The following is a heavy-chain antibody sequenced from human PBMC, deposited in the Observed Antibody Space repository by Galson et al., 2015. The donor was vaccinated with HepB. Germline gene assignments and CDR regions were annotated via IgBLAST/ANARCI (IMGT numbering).Heavy chain of an antibody. V-gene: IGHV3-21*01. CDR2: ISSSSSYI. CDR3: ARPPPPPYDSSGYN. D-gene: IGHD3-22*01. J-gene: IGHJ4*02. CDR1: GFTFSSYS. Sequence: SLRLSCAASGFTFSSYSVNWVRQAPGKGLEWVSSISSSSSYIYYADSVKGRSTISRDNAKNSLYLQMNSLRAEDTAVYYCARPPPPPYDSSGYNWGQGTLVTVSS.